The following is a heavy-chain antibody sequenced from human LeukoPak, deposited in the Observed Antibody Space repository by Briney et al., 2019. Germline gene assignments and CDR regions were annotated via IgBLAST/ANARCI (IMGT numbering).Heavy chain of an antibody. Sequence: SETLSLTCTVSDGSISTSSYHWAWIRQPPGKGLEWIGSIYYGGDTYYTPSLKSRVTISVETSKNQFSVKLSSATAADTGLYYCARQFGSFGQGYFDYWGQGTLVTVSS. CDR1: DGSISTSSYH. J-gene: IGHJ4*02. CDR3: ARQFGSFGQGYFDY. D-gene: IGHD5-18*01. V-gene: IGHV4-39*01. CDR2: IYYGGDT.